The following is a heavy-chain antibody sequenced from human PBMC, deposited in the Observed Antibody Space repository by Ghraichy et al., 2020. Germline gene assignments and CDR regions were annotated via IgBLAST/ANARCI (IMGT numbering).Heavy chain of an antibody. CDR3: AGDIAKYTYGTSLAY. Sequence: GGSLRLSCAASGFSLRNYWMHWVRQAPGKGLVWVSRINPDGSITDYADSVKGRFTISRDNAKNTVFLQVNSLRGDDTAMYFCAGDIAKYTYGTSLAYWGQGALVTVSS. V-gene: IGHV3-74*01. J-gene: IGHJ4*02. CDR2: INPDGSIT. CDR1: GFSLRNYW. D-gene: IGHD5-18*01.